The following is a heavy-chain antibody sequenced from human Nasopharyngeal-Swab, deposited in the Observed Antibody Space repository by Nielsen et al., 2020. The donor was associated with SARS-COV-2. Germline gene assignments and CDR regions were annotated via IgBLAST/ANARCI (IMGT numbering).Heavy chain of an antibody. CDR3: STDKVRYDYALAY. D-gene: IGHD3-16*01. J-gene: IGHJ4*02. Sequence: QAPGKGLEWGLIIHPGGVSAYADSVRGRFSISRDDFKNTLYLEMDSLRPEDTAVYYCSTDKVRYDYALAYWGQGTLVTVSS. CDR2: IHPGGVS. V-gene: IGHV3-53*01.